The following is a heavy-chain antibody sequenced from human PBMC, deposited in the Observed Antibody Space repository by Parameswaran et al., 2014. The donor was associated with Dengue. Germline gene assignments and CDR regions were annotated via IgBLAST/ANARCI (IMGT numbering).Heavy chain of an antibody. J-gene: IGHJ5*02. CDR3: ARDLHSGSYSADNWFDP. V-gene: IGHV1-18*01. Sequence: SWVRQAPGQGLEWMGWISAYNGNTNYAQKLQGRVTMTTDTSTSTAYMELRSLRSDDTAVYYCARDLHSGSYSADNWFDPWGQGTLVTVSS. D-gene: IGHD1-26*01. CDR2: ISAYNGNT.